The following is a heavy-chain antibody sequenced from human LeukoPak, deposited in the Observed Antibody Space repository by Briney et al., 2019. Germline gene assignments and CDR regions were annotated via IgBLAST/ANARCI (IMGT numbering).Heavy chain of an antibody. J-gene: IGHJ4*02. D-gene: IGHD5-24*01. CDR3: ARGGRDGYNFQDY. Sequence: SSETLSLTCAVYGGSFSGYYWSWIRQPPGKGLEWIGEINHSGSTNYNPSLKSRVTISVDTSKNQFSLKLSSVTAADTAEYYCARGGRDGYNFQDYWGQGTLVTVSS. CDR1: GGSFSGYY. CDR2: INHSGST. V-gene: IGHV4-34*01.